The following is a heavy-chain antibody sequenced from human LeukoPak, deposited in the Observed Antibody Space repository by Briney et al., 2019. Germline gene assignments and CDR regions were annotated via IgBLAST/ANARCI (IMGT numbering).Heavy chain of an antibody. Sequence: SETLSLTCSVSGGSISSYYWSWIRQPPGKGLEWIGYIYYSGSSNYNPSLKSRVTISVDTSKNQFSLKLSSVTAADTAVYYCARGGDYYGSGRPFDYWGQGTLVTVSS. CDR2: IYYSGSS. V-gene: IGHV4-59*01. CDR1: GGSISSYY. J-gene: IGHJ4*02. D-gene: IGHD3-10*01. CDR3: ARGGDYYGSGRPFDY.